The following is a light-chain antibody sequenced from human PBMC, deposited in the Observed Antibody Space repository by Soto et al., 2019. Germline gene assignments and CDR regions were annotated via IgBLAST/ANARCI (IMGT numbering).Light chain of an antibody. Sequence: SALTQPASVSGSPGQSITISCTGTSSDVGGYNFVSWYQQHPGKAPKLMIYDVTSRPSGVSHRFSGSKSDNTASLTISGLQAEDEADYYCSSFTRSSTYVFGTGTKVTVL. V-gene: IGLV2-14*03. CDR1: SSDVGGYNF. J-gene: IGLJ1*01. CDR3: SSFTRSSTYV. CDR2: DVT.